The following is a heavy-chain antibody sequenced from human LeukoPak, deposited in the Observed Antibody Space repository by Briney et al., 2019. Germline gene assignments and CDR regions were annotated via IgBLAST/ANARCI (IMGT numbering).Heavy chain of an antibody. CDR1: GFSFGDYS. CDR2: IWYDGSNK. Sequence: GGSLRLSCTASGFSFGDYSMSWVRQAPGKGLEWVAVIWYDGSNKYYADSVKGRFTISRDNSKNTLYLQMNSLRAEDTAVYYCARVLFLGAGQFDYWGQGTLVTVSS. V-gene: IGHV3-33*01. J-gene: IGHJ4*02. D-gene: IGHD3-16*01. CDR3: ARVLFLGAGQFDY.